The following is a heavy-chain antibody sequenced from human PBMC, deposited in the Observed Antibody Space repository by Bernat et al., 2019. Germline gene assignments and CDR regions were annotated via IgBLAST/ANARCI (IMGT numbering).Heavy chain of an antibody. J-gene: IGHJ3*02. CDR3: ARGGYYDSSGYYSPDAFDI. V-gene: IGHV3-74*01. CDR2: INSDGSST. CDR1: GFTFSSYW. Sequence: EVQLVESGGGLVQPGGSLRLSCAASGFTFSSYWMHWVRQAPGKGLVWVSRINSDGSSTSYADSVKGRFTISRDNAKNTLYLQMNNLRAEDTAVYYCARGGYYDSSGYYSPDAFDIWGQGTMVTVSS. D-gene: IGHD3-22*01.